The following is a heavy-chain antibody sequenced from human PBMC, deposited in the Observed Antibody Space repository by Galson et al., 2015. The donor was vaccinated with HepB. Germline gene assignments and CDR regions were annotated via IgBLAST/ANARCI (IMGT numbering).Heavy chain of an antibody. V-gene: IGHV2-5*01. CDR1: GFSLSTSGVG. CDR3: AHRRGGSYYSY. D-gene: IGHD1-26*01. J-gene: IGHJ4*02. CDR2: IYWNDDQ. Sequence: PALVQPTQTLTLTCTSSGFSLSTSGVGVGWIRQPPGKALEWLALIYWNDDQRHNPSLKSRHTIIKDTSKTQVVLEMSNMDPVDTATYSCAHRRGGSYYSYWGQGTLVTVSS.